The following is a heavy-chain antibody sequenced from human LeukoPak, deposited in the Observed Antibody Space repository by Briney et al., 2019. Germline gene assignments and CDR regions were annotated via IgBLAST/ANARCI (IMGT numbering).Heavy chain of an antibody. Sequence: QPGGSLILSCAASGFTFSSYAMSGVRQAPGKGVEWVSAISGSGGSTYYEDSVKGRFTISRDNSKNTLYLQMNSLRAEDTAVYYCAKGGIAAKLDYWGQGTLVTVSS. CDR1: GFTFSSYA. CDR2: ISGSGGST. J-gene: IGHJ4*02. D-gene: IGHD6-13*01. CDR3: AKGGIAAKLDY. V-gene: IGHV3-23*01.